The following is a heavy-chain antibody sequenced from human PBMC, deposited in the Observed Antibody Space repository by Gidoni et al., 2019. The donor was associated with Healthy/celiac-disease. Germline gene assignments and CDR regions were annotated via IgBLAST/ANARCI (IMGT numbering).Heavy chain of an antibody. Sequence: LEWMGGIIPIFGTANYAQKFQGRVTITADESTSTAYMELSSLRSEDTAVYYCARDRRDGYNSAHDAFDIWGQGTMVTVSS. CDR3: ARDRRDGYNSAHDAFDI. V-gene: IGHV1-69*01. CDR2: IIPIFGTA. D-gene: IGHD5-12*01. J-gene: IGHJ3*02.